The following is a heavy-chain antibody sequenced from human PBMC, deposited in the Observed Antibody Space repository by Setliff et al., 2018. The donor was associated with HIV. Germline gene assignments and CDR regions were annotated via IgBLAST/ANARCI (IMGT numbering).Heavy chain of an antibody. Sequence: SETLSLTCSVSGGSISSTSYYWGWIRQPPGKGLEWIGTIYYNGNTFYDPSLKSRVTISIDTSKNQFSLKLTSVAAADTAVYYCAKRPGYGYPFHIWGQGTMVTVSS. V-gene: IGHV4-39*01. D-gene: IGHD5-18*01. CDR2: IYYNGNT. J-gene: IGHJ3*02. CDR3: AKRPGYGYPFHI. CDR1: GGSISSTSYY.